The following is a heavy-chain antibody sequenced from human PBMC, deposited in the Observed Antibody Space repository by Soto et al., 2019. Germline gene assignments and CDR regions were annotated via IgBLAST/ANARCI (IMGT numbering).Heavy chain of an antibody. CDR1: GYTFTSYG. CDR3: AKASGSSWPYYFDS. Sequence: ASVKVSCKASGYTFTSYGISWVRQAPGQGLEWMGWISAYNGNTNYAQKLQGRVTMTTDTSTSTAYMELRSLRSDDTAVYYCAKASGSSWPYYFDSWGQGTLVTVSS. D-gene: IGHD6-13*01. V-gene: IGHV1-18*01. J-gene: IGHJ4*02. CDR2: ISAYNGNT.